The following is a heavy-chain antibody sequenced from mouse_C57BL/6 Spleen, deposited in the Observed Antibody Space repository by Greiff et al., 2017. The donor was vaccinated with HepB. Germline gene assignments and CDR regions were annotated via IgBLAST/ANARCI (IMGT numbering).Heavy chain of an antibody. Sequence: QVQLQQSGAELVRPGTSVKVSCKASGYAFTNYLIEWVKQRPGQGLEWIGVINPGCGGTNYNEKFKGKATLTADKSSSTAYMQLSSLTSEDSAVYFCARNYGSSAMDYWGQGTSVTVSS. V-gene: IGHV1-54*01. CDR3: ARNYGSSAMDY. CDR1: GYAFTNYL. J-gene: IGHJ4*01. CDR2: INPGCGGT. D-gene: IGHD1-1*01.